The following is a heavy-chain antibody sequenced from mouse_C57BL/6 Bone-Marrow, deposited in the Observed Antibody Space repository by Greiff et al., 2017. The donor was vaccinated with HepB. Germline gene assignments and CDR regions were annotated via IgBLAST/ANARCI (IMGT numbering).Heavy chain of an antibody. CDR2: IYPRSGNT. CDR1: GYTFTSYG. D-gene: IGHD5-5*01. CDR3: AIGMYFCDYYLRRFAY. J-gene: IGHJ3*01. Sequence: QVQLKESGAELARPGASVKLSCKASGYTFTSYGISWVKQRTGQGLEWIGEIYPRSGNTYYNEKFKGKATLTADKSTSTAYMELRSLTSEDSAVYFCAIGMYFCDYYLRRFAYWGQGTLVTVSA. V-gene: IGHV1-81*01.